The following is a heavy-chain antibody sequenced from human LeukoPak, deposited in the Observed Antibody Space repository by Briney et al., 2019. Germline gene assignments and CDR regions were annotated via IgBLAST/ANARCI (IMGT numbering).Heavy chain of an antibody. V-gene: IGHV3-23*01. CDR2: ISGSGGST. CDR3: AKVWKGNYYDY. D-gene: IGHD1-1*01. Sequence: GGSLRLSCVASGFTFTNYAMTWVRQAPGRGLEWVSGISGSGGSTYYADSVKGRFIISRDNSESTLYLQMNRLRAEDTALYYCAKVWKGNYYDYWGQGTLVTVSS. J-gene: IGHJ4*02. CDR1: GFTFTNYA.